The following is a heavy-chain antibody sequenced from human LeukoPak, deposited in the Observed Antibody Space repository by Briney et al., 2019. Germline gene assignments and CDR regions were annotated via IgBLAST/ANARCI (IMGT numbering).Heavy chain of an antibody. J-gene: IGHJ6*03. D-gene: IGHD1-26*01. Sequence: PGGSLRLSCAASGFTFSSYGMSWVRQAPGKGLEWVSAISGSGGSTYYADSVKGRFTISRDNSKNTLYLQMNSLRAEDTAVYYCARDRWELRSRGYYYYMDVWGKGTTVTVSS. V-gene: IGHV3-23*01. CDR1: GFTFSSYG. CDR2: ISGSGGST. CDR3: ARDRWELRSRGYYYYMDV.